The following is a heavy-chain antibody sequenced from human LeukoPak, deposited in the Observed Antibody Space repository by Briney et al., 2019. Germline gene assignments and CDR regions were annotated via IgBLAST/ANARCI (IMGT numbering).Heavy chain of an antibody. CDR3: AKGDYYGSGSYYNAGANYFDY. D-gene: IGHD3-10*01. CDR2: ISGSGGST. CDR1: GFTFSSYA. V-gene: IGHV3-23*01. Sequence: GGSLRLCCAASGFTFSSYAMSWVRQAPGKGLEWVSAISGSGGSTYYADSVKGRFTISRDNSKNTLYLQMNSLRAEDTDVYYCAKGDYYGSGSYYNAGANYFDYWGQGTLVTVSS. J-gene: IGHJ4*02.